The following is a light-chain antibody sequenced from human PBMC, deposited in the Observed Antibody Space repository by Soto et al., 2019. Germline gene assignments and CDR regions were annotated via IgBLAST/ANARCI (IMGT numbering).Light chain of an antibody. Sequence: QSVLTQPPSSSGTPGQMVTISCSGSSSNIGSNTVNWYQQLPGTAPKLHIYNNNQRPSGVPDRISGSKSGTSASLAIGVLQSEDEADYYCAAWDDSLNGLYVFGTGTKVTVL. CDR3: AAWDDSLNGLYV. V-gene: IGLV1-44*01. CDR1: SSNIGSNT. CDR2: NNN. J-gene: IGLJ1*01.